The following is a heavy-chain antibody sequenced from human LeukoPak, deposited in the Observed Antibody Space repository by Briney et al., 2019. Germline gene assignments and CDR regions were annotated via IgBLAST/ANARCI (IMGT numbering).Heavy chain of an antibody. V-gene: IGHV4-34*01. Sequence: ETLSPTCAVYGGSFSGYYWSWIRQPPGKGLEWIGEINHSGSTNYNPSLKSRVTISVDTSKNQFSLKLSSVTAADTAVYYCARHYWDGDCYLFDYWGQGTLVTVSS. J-gene: IGHJ4*02. CDR1: GGSFSGYY. CDR3: ARHYWDGDCYLFDY. CDR2: INHSGST. D-gene: IGHD2-21*02.